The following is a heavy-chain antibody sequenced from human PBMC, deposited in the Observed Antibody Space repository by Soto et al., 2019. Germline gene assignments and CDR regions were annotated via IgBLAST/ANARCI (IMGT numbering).Heavy chain of an antibody. Sequence: DVQLVESGGGLVQPGGSLRLSCAASGFTFSNYWMHWVRQAPGKGLVWVAYINSDASTIKYADSVKGRFTISRDNARNTLYLRMNSLRGDDTAVYYCARDKWNYYNYYGMDVWGQGTRVTVS. CDR1: GFTFSNYW. CDR3: ARDKWNYYNYYGMDV. V-gene: IGHV3-74*03. CDR2: INSDASTI. J-gene: IGHJ6*02. D-gene: IGHD1-20*01.